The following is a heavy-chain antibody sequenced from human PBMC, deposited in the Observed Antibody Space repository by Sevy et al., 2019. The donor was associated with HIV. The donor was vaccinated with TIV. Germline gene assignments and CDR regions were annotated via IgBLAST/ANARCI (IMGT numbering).Heavy chain of an antibody. CDR3: ARAVTAILTGFDY. V-gene: IGHV4-59*01. D-gene: IGHD2-21*02. CDR1: GGSISSYY. J-gene: IGHJ4*02. CDR2: IYYSGST. Sequence: SETLSLTCTVSGGSISSYYWSWIRQPPGKGLEWIGYIYYSGSTNYNPPLKSRVTISVDTSKNQFSLKLSSVTAADTAVYYCARAVTAILTGFDYWGQGTLVTVSS.